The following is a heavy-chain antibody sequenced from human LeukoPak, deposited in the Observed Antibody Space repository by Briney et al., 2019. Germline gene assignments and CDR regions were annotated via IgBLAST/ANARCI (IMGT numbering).Heavy chain of an antibody. Sequence: PGGSLRLSCAASGFTFSSYWMSLVRQAPGKGLEWVANMKQDGGDKYYVDAVKGRFTISRDSAKNSLSLQMNSLRAEDTAVYYCATPQVLRYFDWLSHRNFDYWGQGTLVTVSS. CDR3: ATPQVLRYFDWLSHRNFDY. CDR1: GFTFSSYW. J-gene: IGHJ4*02. CDR2: MKQDGGDK. D-gene: IGHD3-9*01. V-gene: IGHV3-7*01.